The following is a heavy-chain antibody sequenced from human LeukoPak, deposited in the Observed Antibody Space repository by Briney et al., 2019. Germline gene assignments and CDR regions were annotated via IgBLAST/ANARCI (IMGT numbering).Heavy chain of an antibody. Sequence: PSETLSLTCTVSGGSISSYYWSWIRQPPGKGLEWIGYIYYSGSTNYNPSLKSRVTISVDTSKNQFSLKLSSVTAADTAVYYCARDPYRSPHYYDGSGLDIWGQGTMVTVSS. CDR3: ARDPYRSPHYYDGSGLDI. V-gene: IGHV4-59*01. CDR1: GGSISSYY. CDR2: IYYSGST. J-gene: IGHJ3*02. D-gene: IGHD3-22*01.